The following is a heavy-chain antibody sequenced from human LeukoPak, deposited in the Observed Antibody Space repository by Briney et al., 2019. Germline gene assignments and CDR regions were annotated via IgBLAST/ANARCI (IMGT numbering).Heavy chain of an antibody. J-gene: IGHJ4*02. V-gene: IGHV4-38-2*02. D-gene: IGHD3-9*01. CDR1: GYSIRSGFY. CDR2: IYHSGIT. Sequence: SETLSLTCSVSGYSIRSGFYWGWIRQSPGKGLEWIANIYHSGITYYTPSLKSRVTISADTSKNQFYLKLSSVTAADTAVYYCGRAVGSFDWLPLFDYWGQGTLVTVSS. CDR3: GRAVGSFDWLPLFDY.